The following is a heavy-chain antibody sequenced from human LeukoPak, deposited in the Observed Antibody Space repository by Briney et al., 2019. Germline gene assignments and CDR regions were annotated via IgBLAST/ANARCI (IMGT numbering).Heavy chain of an antibody. CDR1: GFTFRSYS. V-gene: IGHV3-21*01. CDR2: ISSSSTYI. J-gene: IGHJ4*02. Sequence: GGSLRLSCAASGFTFRSYSMNWVRQAPGKGLEWVSTISSSSTYIYYADSVKGRFTISRDNAENSAYLQMDSLRGDDTGVYCCARDLSLGAPGGFDYCGQGTLVTVSS. D-gene: IGHD3-16*01. CDR3: ARDLSLGAPGGFDY.